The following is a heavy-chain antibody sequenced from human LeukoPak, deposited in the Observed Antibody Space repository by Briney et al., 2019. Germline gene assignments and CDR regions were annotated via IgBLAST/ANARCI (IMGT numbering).Heavy chain of an antibody. V-gene: IGHV3-30*02. CDR3: ARDVYDSSGYSLDY. Sequence: GGSLRLSCAASGFTFSSYGMHWVRQAPGKGLEWVAFIRYDGSNKYYADSVKGRFTISRDNAKNSLYLQMNSLRAEDTAVYYCARDVYDSSGYSLDYWGQGTLVTVSS. CDR1: GFTFSSYG. D-gene: IGHD3-22*01. CDR2: IRYDGSNK. J-gene: IGHJ4*02.